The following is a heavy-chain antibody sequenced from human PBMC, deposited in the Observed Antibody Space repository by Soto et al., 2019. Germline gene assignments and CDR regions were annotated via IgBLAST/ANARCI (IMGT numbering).Heavy chain of an antibody. J-gene: IGHJ5*02. CDR3: ARAPGTIYNWFDP. CDR1: GFTFSSYS. V-gene: IGHV3-21*01. D-gene: IGHD3-3*01. Sequence: LRLSCAASGFTFSSYSMNWVRQAPGKGLEWVSSISSSSSYIYYADSVKGRFTISRDNAKNSLYLQMNSLRAEDTAVYYCARAPGTIYNWFDPWGQGTLVTV. CDR2: ISSSSSYI.